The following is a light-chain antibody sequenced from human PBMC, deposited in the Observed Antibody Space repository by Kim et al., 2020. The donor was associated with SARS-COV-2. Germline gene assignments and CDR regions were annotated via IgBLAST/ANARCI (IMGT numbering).Light chain of an antibody. V-gene: IGLV3-9*01. Sequence: SVAMGQTARITGGGNNIGSKNVHWYQQKPGQAPVLVIYRDTNRPSGIPERFSGSNSGNTATLTISRAQAGDEADYYCQVWDSSTVIFGRGTQLTVL. J-gene: IGLJ2*01. CDR1: NIGSKN. CDR3: QVWDSSTVI. CDR2: RDT.